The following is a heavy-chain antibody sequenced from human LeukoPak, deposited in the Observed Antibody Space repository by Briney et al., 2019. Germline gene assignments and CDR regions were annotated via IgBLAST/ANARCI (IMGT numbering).Heavy chain of an antibody. CDR2: ISSNGGST. Sequence: PGGALRLSCAASGFTFSSYPMHWVRQAPGKGLEYVSAISSNGGSTYYANSVKGRFTISRDNSKNTLYLQMGRLRAEDTAVYYCARTSGYSYGQTIDYWGQGTLVTVSS. D-gene: IGHD5-18*01. V-gene: IGHV3-64*01. CDR3: ARTSGYSYGQTIDY. J-gene: IGHJ4*02. CDR1: GFTFSSYP.